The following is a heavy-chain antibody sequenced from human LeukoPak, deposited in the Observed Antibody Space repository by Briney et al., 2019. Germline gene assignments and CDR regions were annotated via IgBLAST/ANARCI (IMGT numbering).Heavy chain of an antibody. J-gene: IGHJ4*02. Sequence: GGSLRLSCAAPGFIFDNYAIHWVRQAPGKGLELVSLISGDGGSTFYADSVRGRFTISRDNTRKSLSLQMSSLRSEDTALYYCARESETSGWYDYWGQGTLVTVSS. V-gene: IGHV3-43*02. CDR1: GFIFDNYA. D-gene: IGHD6-19*01. CDR3: ARESETSGWYDY. CDR2: ISGDGGST.